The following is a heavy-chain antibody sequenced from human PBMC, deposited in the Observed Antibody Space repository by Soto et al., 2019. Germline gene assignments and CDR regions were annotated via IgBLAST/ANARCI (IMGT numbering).Heavy chain of an antibody. J-gene: IGHJ6*02. V-gene: IGHV1-69*08. Sequence: QVQLVQSGAEVKKPGSSVKVSCKASGGTFSRYSITWVRQAPGHGLEWIGRNINTFGRPTYARKFEGRVTFTAAEYTRTDYMKARSIGSDGTAGDCWAREERDRATGILPAAIDGMDVWGQGTTVTVSS. CDR2: NINTFGRP. CDR3: AREERDRATGILPAAIDGMDV. D-gene: IGHD2-2*01. CDR1: GGTFSRYS.